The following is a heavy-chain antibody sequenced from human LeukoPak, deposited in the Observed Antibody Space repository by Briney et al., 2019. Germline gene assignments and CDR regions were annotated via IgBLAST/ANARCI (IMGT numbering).Heavy chain of an antibody. Sequence: GGSLRLSCVASGFTFRSTWMAWVRQAPGKGLEWVANINRDATTKHYVDSVKDRFTISRDNAKNSLYLQMNSLTVDDTAVYYCARDQTGSLDYWGQGTLVTVSS. CDR2: INRDATTK. D-gene: IGHD1-26*01. CDR3: ARDQTGSLDY. V-gene: IGHV3-7*01. J-gene: IGHJ4*02. CDR1: GFTFRSTW.